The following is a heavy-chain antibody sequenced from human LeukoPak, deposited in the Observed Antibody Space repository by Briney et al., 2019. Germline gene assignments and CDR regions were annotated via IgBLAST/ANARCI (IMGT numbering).Heavy chain of an antibody. D-gene: IGHD4-17*01. CDR3: ARGGDYDSNEYFQH. J-gene: IGHJ1*01. Sequence: GGSLRLSCAASGFTFSSYEMNWVRQAPGKGLEWVAVISYDGSNKFYADSVKGRFTISRDNSKNTLYLQMSSLRPDDTAVYYCARGGDYDSNEYFQHWGQGTLVTVSS. CDR2: ISYDGSNK. CDR1: GFTFSSYE. V-gene: IGHV3-30-3*01.